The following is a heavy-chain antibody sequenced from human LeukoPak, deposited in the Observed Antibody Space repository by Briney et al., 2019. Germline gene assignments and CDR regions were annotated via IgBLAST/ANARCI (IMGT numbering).Heavy chain of an antibody. V-gene: IGHV3-23*01. D-gene: IGHD3-22*01. CDR2: ISGSGGNT. J-gene: IGHJ4*02. CDR3: AKDIYYYRSGYSEFDY. CDR1: GFAFSNYA. Sequence: GGSLRLSCAASGFAFSNYAMTWVRQAPGKGLEWVSDISGSGGNTFYADSVKGRFTISRANSTNKLYLQMNRLRAADTALYYWAKDIYYYRSGYSEFDYWGQGTLVTVSS.